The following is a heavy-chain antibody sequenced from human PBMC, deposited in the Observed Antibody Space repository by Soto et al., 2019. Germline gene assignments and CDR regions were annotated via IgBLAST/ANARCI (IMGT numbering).Heavy chain of an antibody. D-gene: IGHD2-2*01. CDR3: TSSTSPDAY. CDR2: INSGSTSV. CDR1: GFDFNRYS. J-gene: IGHJ4*02. V-gene: IGHV3-48*04. Sequence: EVQLVESGGGLVQPGGSLRLSCVASGFDFNRYSMNWVRQAPGKGLDWISYINSGSTSVFYADSVRGRFAISRDNAKNSLFLQMNSLAAEDTDLYYCTSSTSPDAYWGQGTLVTVSS.